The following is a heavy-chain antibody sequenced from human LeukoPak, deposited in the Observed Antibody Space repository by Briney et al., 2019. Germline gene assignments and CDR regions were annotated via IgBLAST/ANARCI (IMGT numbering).Heavy chain of an antibody. CDR1: GGTFSSYA. CDR2: IIPIFGTA. J-gene: IGHJ4*02. Sequence: ASVKVSCKASGGTFSSYAISWVRQAPGQGLEWMGRIIPIFGTANYAQKFQGRVTITTDESTSTAYMELSSLRSEDTAVYYCARDWDGGYNPFDYWGQGTLVTVSS. V-gene: IGHV1-69*05. D-gene: IGHD5-24*01. CDR3: ARDWDGGYNPFDY.